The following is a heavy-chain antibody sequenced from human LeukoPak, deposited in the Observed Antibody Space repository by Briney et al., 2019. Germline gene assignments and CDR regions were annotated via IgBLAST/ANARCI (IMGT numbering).Heavy chain of an antibody. CDR1: GFTFSAYS. J-gene: IGHJ3*02. CDR2: VSDTGGVT. CDR3: AKDHDGFDI. Sequence: GGSLRLSCAASGFTFSAYSMAWVRQAPGKGLEWVSSVSDTGGVTYNADSLKGRFTISRDNSKNTVYLHMNSLRVEDTALNYCAKDHDGFDIWGQGTMVTVSS. V-gene: IGHV3-23*01.